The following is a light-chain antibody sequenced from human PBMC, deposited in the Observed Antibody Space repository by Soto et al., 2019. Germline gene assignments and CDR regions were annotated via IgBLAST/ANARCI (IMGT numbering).Light chain of an antibody. CDR1: QSVSSNY. J-gene: IGKJ1*01. CDR3: QQYGSSGT. V-gene: IGKV3-20*01. CDR2: GSS. Sequence: EIVLTQSPDTLYLSPGDRATLSCGASQSVSSNYVAWYQQKPGHAPRLLTHGSSSRATGIPDRFIGLGFGTDFTLVISRMAPEDFAVYYCQQYGSSGTFRQGTKVDIK.